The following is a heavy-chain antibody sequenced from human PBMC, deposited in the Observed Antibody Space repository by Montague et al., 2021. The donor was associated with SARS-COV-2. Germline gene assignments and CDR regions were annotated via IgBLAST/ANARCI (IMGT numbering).Heavy chain of an antibody. Sequence: SETLSLTCAVSGGSISGSNWWTWLRQPPGKGLEWIGEILHSGSTNYISSLKSRVTIFIDKSKNHFSLQLSSVTAADTAVYYCARGGTYHYGMDVWGQGTTVAVSS. CDR3: ARGGTYHYGMDV. CDR1: GGSISGSNW. J-gene: IGHJ6*02. D-gene: IGHD3-16*01. CDR2: ILHSGST. V-gene: IGHV4-4*02.